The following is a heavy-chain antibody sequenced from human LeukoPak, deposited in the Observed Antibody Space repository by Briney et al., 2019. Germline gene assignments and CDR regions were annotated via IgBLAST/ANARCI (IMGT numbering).Heavy chain of an antibody. Sequence: SSETLSLTCTVSGVSISRSSCYWGWIRQPPGKGLEWIASIYYSGSTYYDPSLKSRVTISLDTSKSQFSLKLSSVTAADTAIYYCARREGYFDYWGQGNLVTVSS. CDR1: GVSISRSSCY. V-gene: IGHV4-39*01. CDR3: ARREGYFDY. CDR2: IYYSGST. J-gene: IGHJ4*02.